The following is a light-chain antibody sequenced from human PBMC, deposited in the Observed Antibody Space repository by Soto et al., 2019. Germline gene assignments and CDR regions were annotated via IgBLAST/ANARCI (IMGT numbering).Light chain of an antibody. CDR2: KAS. CDR1: QSISSW. V-gene: IGKV1-5*03. J-gene: IGKJ1*01. Sequence: DIQMTQSSSTLSASVGDRVTITCRASQSISSWLAWYQQKPGKAPKLLIYKASSLESGVPSRFSGSGSGTEFTLTISSLQPDDFATYYRQQYNSYSTWTFGQGTKV. CDR3: QQYNSYSTWT.